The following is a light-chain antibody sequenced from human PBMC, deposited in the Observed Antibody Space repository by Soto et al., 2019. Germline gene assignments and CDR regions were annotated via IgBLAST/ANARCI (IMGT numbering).Light chain of an antibody. CDR1: SSDVGGYNH. V-gene: IGLV2-11*01. Sequence: QSALTQPRSVSGSPGQAVTISCTGTSSDVGGYNHVSWYQQHPGKAPKFMIYDVNKRPSGVPDRFSGSKSGNTASLTISGLRAEDEADYYCCSYAGTSTLGVFGTGTKLTVL. J-gene: IGLJ1*01. CDR3: CSYAGTSTLGV. CDR2: DVN.